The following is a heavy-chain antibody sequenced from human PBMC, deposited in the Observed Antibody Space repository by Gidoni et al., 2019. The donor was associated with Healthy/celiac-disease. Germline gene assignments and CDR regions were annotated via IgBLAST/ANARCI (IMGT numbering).Heavy chain of an antibody. J-gene: IGHJ2*01. D-gene: IGHD3-9*01. CDR3: ARIDEDILTGPWYFDL. CDR2: IFSNDEK. Sequence: QVTLKESGPVLVKPTETLTLPCTVSGFSLSNARMGVSWIRQPPGKALEWLAHIFSNDEKSYSTSLKSRLTISKDTSKSQVVLTMTNMDPVDTATYYCARIDEDILTGPWYFDLWGRGTLVTVSS. CDR1: GFSLSNARMG. V-gene: IGHV2-26*01.